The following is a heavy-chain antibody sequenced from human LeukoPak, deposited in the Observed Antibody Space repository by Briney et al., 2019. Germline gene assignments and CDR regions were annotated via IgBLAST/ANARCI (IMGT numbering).Heavy chain of an antibody. V-gene: IGHV4-4*09. Sequence: SGTLSLTCADSGVSISPDYWAWIRQPPGKGLEWIGYIHTSGSNNQYPSLKSRVTISVDKSKNHFSLRLTSVTAADTAVYYCARLSAAVHLGVFDLWGQGTMVTVSS. CDR1: GVSISPDY. CDR3: ARLSAAVHLGVFDL. J-gene: IGHJ3*01. CDR2: IHTSGSN. D-gene: IGHD3-3*01.